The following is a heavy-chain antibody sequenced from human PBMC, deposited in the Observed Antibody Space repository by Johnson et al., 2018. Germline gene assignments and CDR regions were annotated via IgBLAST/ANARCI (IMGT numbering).Heavy chain of an antibody. Sequence: QVQLVESGGGVVQPGRSLRLSCAASGFTFSSYGMHWVRQAPGKGLEWVAIIWYDGSNKYYADSVKGRFTISRANSKNTLYLHMNRLRAEDTAGYYCARGSYRSGWYTAFDIWGQGAMVTVSS. V-gene: IGHV3-33*01. D-gene: IGHD6-19*01. CDR2: IWYDGSNK. J-gene: IGHJ3*02. CDR3: ARGSYRSGWYTAFDI. CDR1: GFTFSSYG.